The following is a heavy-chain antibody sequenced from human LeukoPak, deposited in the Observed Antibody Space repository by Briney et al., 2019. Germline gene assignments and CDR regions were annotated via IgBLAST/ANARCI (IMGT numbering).Heavy chain of an antibody. CDR1: GFTFSSYA. J-gene: IGHJ6*02. CDR3: VRDRFYAMDV. CDR2: LSYDGSSQ. Sequence: GGSLRLSCAASGFTFSSYAMHWVRQTPGKGLEWLAILSYDGSSQYYADSVRGRFTISRDNSKNTLYLHMNSLRSDDTAVYYCVRDRFYAMDVWGQGTTATVSS. V-gene: IGHV3-30*03.